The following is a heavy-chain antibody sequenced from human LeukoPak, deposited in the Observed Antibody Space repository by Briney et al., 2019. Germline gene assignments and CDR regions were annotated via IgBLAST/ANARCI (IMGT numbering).Heavy chain of an antibody. V-gene: IGHV4-34*01. D-gene: IGHD2-15*01. J-gene: IGHJ4*02. CDR1: GGSFSGYY. CDR3: ARGGCSGGSCYYYFDY. Sequence: SGTLSLTCAVYGGSFSGYYWSWIRQAPGKGLEWIGEINHSGSTNYNPSLKSRVTISVDTSKNQFSLKLSSVTAADTAVYYCARGGCSGGSCYYYFDYWGQGTLVTVSS. CDR2: INHSGST.